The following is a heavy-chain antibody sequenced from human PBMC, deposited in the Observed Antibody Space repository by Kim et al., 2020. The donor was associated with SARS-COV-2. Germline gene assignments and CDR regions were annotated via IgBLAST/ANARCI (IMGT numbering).Heavy chain of an antibody. J-gene: IGHJ1*01. CDR2: K. D-gene: IGHD4-17*01. V-gene: IGHV3-30*01. Sequence: KYYADSGKGRFTNSRDNSRNTLYLQMNSLRAEDTAGYYCARYGDYEYFQHWGQGTLVTVSS. CDR3: ARYGDYEYFQH.